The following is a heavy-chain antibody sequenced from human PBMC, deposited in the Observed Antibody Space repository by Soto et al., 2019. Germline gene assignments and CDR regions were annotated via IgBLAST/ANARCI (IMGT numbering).Heavy chain of an antibody. D-gene: IGHD5-12*01. V-gene: IGHV4-61*01. J-gene: IGHJ4*02. CDR3: ARDGDGYNH. Sequence: QVQLQESGPGLVKPSETLSLTCSVSGGSVSSGSYYWSWLRQPPGKGLEWVGYVYSSGGTSYNPSLKSRVTISLDTTKNQFSLKLSSVTAADTAVNYCARDGDGYNHWGQGTLVTVSS. CDR2: VYSSGGT. CDR1: GGSVSSGSYY.